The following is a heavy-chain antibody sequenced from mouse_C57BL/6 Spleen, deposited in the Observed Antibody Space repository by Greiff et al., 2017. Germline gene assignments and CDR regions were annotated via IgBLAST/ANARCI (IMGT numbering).Heavy chain of an antibody. Sequence: QVQLQQSGPELVKPGASVKLSCKASGYTFTSYDIHWVKQRPGQGLEWIGWIYPRDGSTKYNEKFKGKATLTVDTSSSTAYMELHSLTSEDSAVYFCAPLTGNWDFDVWGTGTTVTVSS. CDR3: APLTGNWDFDV. CDR2: IYPRDGST. J-gene: IGHJ1*03. V-gene: IGHV1-85*01. CDR1: GYTFTSYD. D-gene: IGHD4-1*01.